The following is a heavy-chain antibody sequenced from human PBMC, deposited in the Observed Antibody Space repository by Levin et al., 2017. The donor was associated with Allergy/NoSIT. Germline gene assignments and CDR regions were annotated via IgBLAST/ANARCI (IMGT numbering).Heavy chain of an antibody. Sequence: SCAASGFYFSTYAMSWVRQAPGKGLEWVSGISGGGTNTYYADSVKGRFTVSRDNSKDTLYLQMNSLTAEDSALYYCAKSIGIYYTDAGDYWGQGTLVTVSS. CDR1: GFYFSTYA. CDR3: AKSIGIYYTDAGDY. J-gene: IGHJ4*02. CDR2: ISGGGTNT. V-gene: IGHV3-23*01. D-gene: IGHD2/OR15-2a*01.